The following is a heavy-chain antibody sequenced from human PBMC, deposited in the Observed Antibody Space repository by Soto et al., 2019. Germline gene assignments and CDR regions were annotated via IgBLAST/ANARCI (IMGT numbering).Heavy chain of an antibody. Sequence: SETLSLTCTVSGGSVSSGDYYWSWIRQPPGKGLEWIGYIYYSGNTNYNPSLKSRVIISVDTSKNLFSLKLTSVAAADTAVYYCARIPVDTSMIYWLDPWGQGTLVTVSS. J-gene: IGHJ5*02. V-gene: IGHV4-61*08. CDR3: ARIPVDTSMIYWLDP. CDR2: IYYSGNT. CDR1: GGSVSSGDYY. D-gene: IGHD5-18*01.